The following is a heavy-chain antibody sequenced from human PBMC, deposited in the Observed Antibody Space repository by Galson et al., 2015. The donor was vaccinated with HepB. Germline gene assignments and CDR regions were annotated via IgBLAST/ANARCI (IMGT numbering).Heavy chain of an antibody. Sequence: SVKVSCKASGYTFTSYYMHWVRQAPGQGLEWMGIINPSGGSTSYAQKFQGRVTMTRDTSISTAYMELSRLRSDDTAVYYCARVNTAAAGNDAFDIWGQGTMVTVSS. CDR3: ARVNTAAAGNDAFDI. J-gene: IGHJ3*02. V-gene: IGHV1-46*01. D-gene: IGHD6-13*01. CDR1: GYTFTSYY. CDR2: INPSGGST.